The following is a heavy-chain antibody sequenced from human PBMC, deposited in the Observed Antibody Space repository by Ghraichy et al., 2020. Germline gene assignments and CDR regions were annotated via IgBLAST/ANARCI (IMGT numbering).Heavy chain of an antibody. Sequence: SVKVSCKASGGTFSSYAISWVRQAPGQGLEWMGGIIPIFGTANYAQKFQGRVTITADESTSTAYMELSSLRSEDTAVYYCARGCSGGSCYDWGHISDYFDYWGQGTLVTVSS. CDR1: GGTFSSYA. V-gene: IGHV1-69*13. J-gene: IGHJ4*02. CDR3: ARGCSGGSCYDWGHISDYFDY. D-gene: IGHD2-15*01. CDR2: IIPIFGTA.